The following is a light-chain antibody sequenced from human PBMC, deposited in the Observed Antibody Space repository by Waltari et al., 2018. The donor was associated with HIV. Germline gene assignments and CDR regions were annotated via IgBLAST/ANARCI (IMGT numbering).Light chain of an antibody. V-gene: IGLV2-8*01. CDR2: EVS. Sequence: QSALTQPPSASGSPGETVTLSCTGTSNDIGLYNSFPRFQQHPGEVPKLVMFEVSQRPSRVPERFSGSKAGYTASRTVSGLQPDDGADYFCSSVAGNDVFVFGGGTRRAVL. CDR1: SNDIGLYNS. J-gene: IGLJ2*01. CDR3: SSVAGNDVFV.